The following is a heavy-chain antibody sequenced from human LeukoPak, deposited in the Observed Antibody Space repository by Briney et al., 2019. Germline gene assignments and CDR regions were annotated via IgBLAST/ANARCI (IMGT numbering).Heavy chain of an antibody. CDR2: IYPGDSDT. V-gene: IGHV5-51*01. CDR1: GYRFTSYW. J-gene: IGHJ4*02. D-gene: IGHD2-15*01. Sequence: GESLKISCEGSGYRFTSYWIGWVRQMPGKGLEWMGIIYPGDSDTRYSPSFQGQVTISADKSISTAYLQWSSLKASDTAMYYCARHSGVGYCSGGSCYAFDYWGQGTLVTVSS. CDR3: ARHSGVGYCSGGSCYAFDY.